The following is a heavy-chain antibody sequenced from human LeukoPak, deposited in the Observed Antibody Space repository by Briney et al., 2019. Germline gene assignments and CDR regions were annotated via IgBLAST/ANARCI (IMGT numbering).Heavy chain of an antibody. CDR3: ARDGYSSSLKDAFDI. V-gene: IGHV4-61*02. J-gene: IGHJ3*02. D-gene: IGHD6-13*01. CDR1: GGSIFSGSYY. Sequence: SETLSLTCTVSGGSIFSGSYYWSRIRQPAGKGLEWIGRIYTSGSTNYNPSLKSRVTISVDTSKNQFSLKLSSVTAADTAVYYCARDGYSSSLKDAFDIWGQGTMVTISS. CDR2: IYTSGST.